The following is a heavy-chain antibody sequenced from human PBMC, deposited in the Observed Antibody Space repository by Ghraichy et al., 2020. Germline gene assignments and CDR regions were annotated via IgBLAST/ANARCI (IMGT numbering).Heavy chain of an antibody. CDR2: INHSGST. V-gene: IGHV4-34*01. J-gene: IGHJ5*02. Sequence: SETLSLTCAVYGGSFSGYYWSWIRQPPGKGLEWIGEINHSGSTNYNPSLKSRVTISVDTSKNQFSLKMSSVTAADTAVYYCARDQYYYDSGSHYKGFDTWGQGTLVTVSS. CDR3: ARDQYYYDSGSHYKGFDT. CDR1: GGSFSGYY. D-gene: IGHD3-10*01.